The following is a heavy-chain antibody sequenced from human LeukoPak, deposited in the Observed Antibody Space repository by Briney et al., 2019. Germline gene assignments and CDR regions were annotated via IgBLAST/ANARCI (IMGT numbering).Heavy chain of an antibody. CDR3: ARGYYDFWSGYPSFDY. CDR2: IYTSGST. V-gene: IGHV4-61*02. Sequence: SQTLSLTCTVSGGSISSGSYYWRWLRQAAGTGVEWIGRIYTSGSTNYNPSLKRRVTISVDTSKNQFSLKLSSVTAADTAVYYCARGYYDFWSGYPSFDYWGQGTLVTVSS. CDR1: GGSISSGSYY. J-gene: IGHJ4*02. D-gene: IGHD3-3*01.